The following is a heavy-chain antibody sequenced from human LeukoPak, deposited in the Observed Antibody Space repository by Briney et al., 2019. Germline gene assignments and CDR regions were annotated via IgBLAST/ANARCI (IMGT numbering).Heavy chain of an antibody. CDR2: MNPNSGNT. D-gene: IGHD5-18*01. V-gene: IGHV1-8*02. J-gene: IGHJ6*02. Sequence: ASVKVSCKASGYTFTSYGINWVRQATGQGLEWMGWMNPNSGNTGYAQKFQGRVTMTRNTSISTAYMELSSLRSEDTAVYYCARAADSYGSVWAYYYYGMDVWGQGTTVTVSS. CDR3: ARAADSYGSVWAYYYYGMDV. CDR1: GYTFTSYG.